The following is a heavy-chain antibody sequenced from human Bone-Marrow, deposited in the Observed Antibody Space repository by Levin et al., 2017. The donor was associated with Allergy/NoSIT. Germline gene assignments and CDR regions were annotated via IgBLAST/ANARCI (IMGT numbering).Heavy chain of an antibody. CDR3: ARCRCLGD. CDR2: INQDGGER. V-gene: IGHV3-7*01. D-gene: IGHD3-10*01. Sequence: GGSLRLSCTASGFTFAGCWMSWVRQAPGRGLECVANINQDGGERYYLDSVKGRFTVSRDNAKNSLYLQMNSLTVDDTAVYYCARCRCLGDWGQGALVTVSS. J-gene: IGHJ4*02. CDR1: GFTFAGCW.